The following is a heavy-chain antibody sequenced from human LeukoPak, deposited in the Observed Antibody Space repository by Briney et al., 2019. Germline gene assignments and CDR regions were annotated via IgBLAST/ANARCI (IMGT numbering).Heavy chain of an antibody. CDR1: GDSISNFY. Sequence: SETLSLTCNVSGDSISNFYWSWIRQPGGKELEWIGRISNSGSTSYKPSLKSRVTMSVDTSKNQFSLKLSSVTAADTAVYYCARDPGGYDILTGYYNRGVFDPWGQGTLVTVSS. J-gene: IGHJ5*02. V-gene: IGHV4-4*07. D-gene: IGHD3-9*01. CDR3: ARDPGGYDILTGYYNRGVFDP. CDR2: ISNSGST.